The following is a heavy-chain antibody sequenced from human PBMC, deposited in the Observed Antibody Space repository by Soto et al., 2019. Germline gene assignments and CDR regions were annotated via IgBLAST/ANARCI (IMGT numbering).Heavy chain of an antibody. J-gene: IGHJ6*01. CDR1: GYTLTSYD. D-gene: IGHD6-19*01. CDR3: ARKGSIAVAGYYYCGMRV. CDR2: MNPNSGNT. V-gene: IGHV1-8*01. Sequence: ASVKVSCKASGYTLTSYDINWVRQATGQGLEWMGWMNPNSGNTGYAQKFQGRVTMTRNTSISTAYMELSSLRSEDTAVYYCARKGSIAVAGYYYCGMRVCGQGTTGTLST.